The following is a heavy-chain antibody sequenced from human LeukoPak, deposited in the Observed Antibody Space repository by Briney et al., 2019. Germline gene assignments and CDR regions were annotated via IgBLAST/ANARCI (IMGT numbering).Heavy chain of an antibody. CDR1: GGSISSGGYY. CDR2: IYYSGST. CDR3: ARAGSGTDAFDI. V-gene: IGHV4-31*03. Sequence: SETLSLTCTVSGGSISSGGYYWSWIRQHPGKGLEWIGYIYYSGSTYYNPSLKSRVTISVDTSKNQFSLKLSSVTAADTAVYYCARAGSGTDAFDIWGQGTMVTVSS. J-gene: IGHJ3*02. D-gene: IGHD3-10*01.